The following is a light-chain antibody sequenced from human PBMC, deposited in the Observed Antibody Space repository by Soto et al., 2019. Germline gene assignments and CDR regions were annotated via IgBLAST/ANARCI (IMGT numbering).Light chain of an antibody. CDR1: QTVSSS. CDR3: QQHINWPLT. J-gene: IGKJ4*01. V-gene: IGKV3-11*01. CDR2: EAS. Sequence: EIVLTQPQATLSLSPGERATLSCRASQTVSSSLAWYQQKPGQAPRLLIYEASNRATGIPARFSGSGSGADFTLTISSLEPEDFALYYCQQHINWPLTFGGGTKVDIK.